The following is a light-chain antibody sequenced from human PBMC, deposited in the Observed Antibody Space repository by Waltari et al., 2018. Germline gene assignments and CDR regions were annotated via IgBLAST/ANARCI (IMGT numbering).Light chain of an antibody. CDR1: QSITSW. J-gene: IGKJ2*01. Sequence: DIQMTQSPFTLSASVGDSVTITCRASQSITSWLAWYQQKPGKAPKLLIYDASSLESGVPSRFSGSGSGTEFTLTISSLQPDDFATYYCQQYNSYSPTFGQGTKLAMK. CDR3: QQYNSYSPT. CDR2: DAS. V-gene: IGKV1-5*01.